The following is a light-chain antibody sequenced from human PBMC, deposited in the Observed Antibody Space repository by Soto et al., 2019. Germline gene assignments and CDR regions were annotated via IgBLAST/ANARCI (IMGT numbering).Light chain of an antibody. CDR2: KAS. CDR3: QQYGSYSRT. Sequence: DIQMTQSPSTLPASVGDRVTITCRASQSISSWLAWYQQKPGKAPKLLVYKASSLESGVPSRFSGSGSGTEFTLTISSLQPEDFATYYCQQYGSYSRTFGQGTKVELK. J-gene: IGKJ1*01. CDR1: QSISSW. V-gene: IGKV1-5*03.